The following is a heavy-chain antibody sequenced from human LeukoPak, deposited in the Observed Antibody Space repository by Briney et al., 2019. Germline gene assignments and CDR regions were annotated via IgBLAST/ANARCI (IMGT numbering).Heavy chain of an antibody. J-gene: IGHJ4*02. V-gene: IGHV3-30-3*01. Sequence: QAGGSLRLSCAASGFTFSSYAMHWIRQAPGKGLEWVAVISYDGSNKYYADSVKGRFTISRDNSKNTLYLQMNSLRAEDTAVYYCAREGRTAPSYYFDYWGQGTLVTVSS. CDR3: AREGRTAPSYYFDY. CDR2: ISYDGSNK. CDR1: GFTFSSYA. D-gene: IGHD2-21*02.